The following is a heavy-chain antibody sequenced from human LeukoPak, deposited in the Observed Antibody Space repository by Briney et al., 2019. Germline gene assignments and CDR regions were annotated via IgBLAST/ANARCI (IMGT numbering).Heavy chain of an antibody. CDR2: INHSGST. CDR1: GGSFSAYY. V-gene: IGHV4-34*01. D-gene: IGHD2-15*01. CDR3: ARGREARSGRWYNWLDP. J-gene: IGHJ5*02. Sequence: PSDTLTLTCAVYGGSFSAYYWRWIRQPPGKGLEWIGEINHSGSTNYNPALQSRVTISIATSKNQFPLEMSTVSAADTAVYYCARGREARSGRWYNWLDPWGQGTLVTVSS.